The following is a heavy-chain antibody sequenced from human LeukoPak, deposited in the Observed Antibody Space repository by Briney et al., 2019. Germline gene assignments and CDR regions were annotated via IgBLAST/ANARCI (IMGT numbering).Heavy chain of an antibody. J-gene: IGHJ4*02. D-gene: IGHD6-19*01. V-gene: IGHV3-21*01. Sequence: GGSLRLSCAASGFTFSTYNMNWVRQAPGKELEWVSSITSDSRYMYYADSVKGRFTISRDNAKNSLYLQMNSLRAEDAAVYYCARLEFSGWYYDPLDYWGQGTLVTVSS. CDR3: ARLEFSGWYYDPLDY. CDR1: GFTFSTYN. CDR2: ITSDSRYM.